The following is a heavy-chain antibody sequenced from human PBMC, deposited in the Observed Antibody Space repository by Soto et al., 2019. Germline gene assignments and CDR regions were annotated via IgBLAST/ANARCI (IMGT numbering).Heavy chain of an antibody. CDR2: IYYSGST. D-gene: IGHD3-3*01. V-gene: IGHV4-31*03. Sequence: PSETLSLTCTVSGGSISSGGYYWSWIRQHPGKGLEWIGYIYYSGSTYYNPSLKSRVTISVDTSKNQFSLKLSSVTAADTAVYYCAREYFWSGSNGLYGMDVWGQGTTVTVSS. CDR1: GGSISSGGYY. CDR3: AREYFWSGSNGLYGMDV. J-gene: IGHJ6*02.